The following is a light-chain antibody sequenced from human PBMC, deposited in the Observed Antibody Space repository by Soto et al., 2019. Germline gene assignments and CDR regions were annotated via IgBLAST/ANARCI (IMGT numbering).Light chain of an antibody. V-gene: IGKV3-15*01. CDR1: QSISIN. CDR3: QQYNKWPRT. CDR2: GAS. J-gene: IGKJ1*01. Sequence: EIVLTQAPGTLSVSAGEGATLSCRASQSISINLAWYQQKPGQAPRLLIYGASTRATGIPARFSGSGSGTEFTLIISSLQSEDFAIYYCQQYNKWPRTFGQGAKVDIK.